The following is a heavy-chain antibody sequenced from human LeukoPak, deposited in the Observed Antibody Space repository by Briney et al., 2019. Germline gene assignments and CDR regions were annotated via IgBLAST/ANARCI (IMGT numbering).Heavy chain of an antibody. J-gene: IGHJ4*02. CDR3: AKVVGRGSGDPD. CDR2: IKQDGSEK. V-gene: IGHV3-7*05. D-gene: IGHD7-27*01. Sequence: GGSLRLSCAASGFPFSSYWMSWVRQAPGKGLEWVANIKQDGSEKYYVDSVKGRFTISRDNAKNSLYLQMNSLRAEDTAVYYCAKVVGRGSGDPDWGQGTLVTVSS. CDR1: GFPFSSYW.